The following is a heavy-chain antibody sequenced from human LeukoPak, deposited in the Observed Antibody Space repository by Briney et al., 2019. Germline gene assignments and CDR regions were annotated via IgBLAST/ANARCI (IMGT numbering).Heavy chain of an antibody. V-gene: IGHV4-30-2*01. Sequence: SQTLSLTCAVSGGSISSGGYSWSWIRQPPGKGLEWIGYIYHSGSTYYNPSLKSRVTISVDRSKNQFSLKLNSVTAADTAVYYCARAPYCGGDCYSRFDPWGQGILVTVSS. CDR2: IYHSGST. D-gene: IGHD2-21*02. CDR1: GGSISSGGYS. CDR3: ARAPYCGGDCYSRFDP. J-gene: IGHJ5*02.